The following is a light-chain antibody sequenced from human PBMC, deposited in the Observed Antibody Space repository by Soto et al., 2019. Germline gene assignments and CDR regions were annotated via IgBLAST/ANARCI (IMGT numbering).Light chain of an antibody. CDR3: QHYNSYSEA. J-gene: IGKJ1*01. CDR2: GAS. Sequence: EMVLTQSPATRSLSPGERATLSCRASQSVSSSYLAWCQQKPGQAPRLLIYGASRRATGIPDRFSGSASGTDFTLTISSLQPDDFATYYCQHYNSYSEAFGQGTKVDIK. CDR1: QSVSSSY. V-gene: IGKV3-20*01.